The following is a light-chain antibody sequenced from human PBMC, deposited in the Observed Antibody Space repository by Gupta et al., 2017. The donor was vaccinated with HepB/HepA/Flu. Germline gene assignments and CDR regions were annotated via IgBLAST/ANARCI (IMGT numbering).Light chain of an antibody. Sequence: VLTQSPSTLSLSPGERASLSCRASQSVSSYFAWYQPKPGQAPMRLIYDASIRAPGIPANCSGNGGGTDCSITINSRDPEDLAVYSFPWRNNGPPKGTFGGGTKVEIK. CDR3: PWRNNGPPKGT. CDR1: QSVSSY. J-gene: IGKJ4*01. CDR2: DAS. V-gene: IGKV3-11*01.